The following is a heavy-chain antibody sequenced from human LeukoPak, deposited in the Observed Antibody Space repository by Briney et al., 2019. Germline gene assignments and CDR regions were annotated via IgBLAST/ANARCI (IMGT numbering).Heavy chain of an antibody. CDR2: TYYSGST. J-gene: IGHJ4*02. CDR3: ARGRQLWFGELGYYFDY. Sequence: SETLSLTCTVSGGSISSGGYYWSWIRQHPGKGLEWIGYTYYSGSTYYNPSLRSRVAISVDTSKNQFSLKLSSVTAADTAVYYCARGRQLWFGELGYYFDYWGQGTLVTVSS. V-gene: IGHV4-31*03. CDR1: GGSISSGGYY. D-gene: IGHD3-10*01.